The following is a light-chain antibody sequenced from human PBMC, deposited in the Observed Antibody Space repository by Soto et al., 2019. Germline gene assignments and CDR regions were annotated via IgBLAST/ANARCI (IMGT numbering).Light chain of an antibody. CDR1: QSVTNK. CDR2: DAS. V-gene: IGKV3-15*01. J-gene: IGKJ1*01. Sequence: EMLMTQSPASLSVSPGEXVSLSCWASQSVTNKLAWYQQRPGQPPRLLLYDASTRATGVPATFSGSGSGTDFTLTISSLQSEDFAVYYCQKYGSSGTFGQGTKVDIK. CDR3: QKYGSSGT.